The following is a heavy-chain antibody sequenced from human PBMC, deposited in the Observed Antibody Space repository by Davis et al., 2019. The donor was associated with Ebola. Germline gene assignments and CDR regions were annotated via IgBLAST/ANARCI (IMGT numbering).Heavy chain of an antibody. CDR2: ISYDGSNK. CDR3: AKDLFGELLFTAFDI. D-gene: IGHD3-10*01. Sequence: GGSLRLSCAASGFTFSSYWMSWVRQAPGKGLEWVAVISYDGSNKYYADSVKGRFTISRDNSKKTLYLQMNSLRAEDTAVYYCAKDLFGELLFTAFDIWGQGTIVTVSS. J-gene: IGHJ3*02. CDR1: GFTFSSYW. V-gene: IGHV3-30*18.